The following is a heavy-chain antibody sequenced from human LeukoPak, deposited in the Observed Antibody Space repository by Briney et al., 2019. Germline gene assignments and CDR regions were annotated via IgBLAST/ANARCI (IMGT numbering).Heavy chain of an antibody. CDR3: ASGTRFLEWLLFGYFQH. CDR2: IIPIFGTA. Sequence: ASVKVSCKASGGTFSSYAISWVRQAPGQGLEWMGGIIPIFGTANYAQKFQGRVTITTDESTSTAYMELSSLRSEDTAVYYCASGTRFLEWLLFGYFQHWGQGTLVTVSS. J-gene: IGHJ1*01. D-gene: IGHD3-3*01. V-gene: IGHV1-69*05. CDR1: GGTFSSYA.